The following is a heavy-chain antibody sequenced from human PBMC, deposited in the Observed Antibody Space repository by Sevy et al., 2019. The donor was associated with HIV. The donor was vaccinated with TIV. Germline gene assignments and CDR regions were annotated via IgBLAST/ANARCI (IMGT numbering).Heavy chain of an antibody. CDR3: TTGGSLFQH. CDR2: VKSKTDGGTT. V-gene: IGHV3-15*01. J-gene: IGHJ1*01. CDR1: GFTFSNVW. D-gene: IGHD3-16*01. Sequence: GRSLRLSCAASGFTFSNVWMSWVRQAPGKGLEWVAHVKSKTDGGTTDYAAPVRGRFTISRDDSKKTLYLQMNSLKTVDTAVYYCTTGGSLFQHWGQGTLVTVSS.